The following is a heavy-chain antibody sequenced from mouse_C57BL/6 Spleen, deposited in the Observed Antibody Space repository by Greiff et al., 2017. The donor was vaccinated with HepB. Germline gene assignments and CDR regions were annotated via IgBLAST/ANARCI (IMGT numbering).Heavy chain of an antibody. J-gene: IGHJ1*03. CDR3: ARGDNWRYFDD. CDR2: IHPNSGGT. CDR1: GYTFTSYW. V-gene: IGHV1-64*01. Sequence: QVQLQQPGAELVKPGASVKLSCKASGYTFTSYWMHWVKQRPGRGLEWIGMIHPNSGGTNYNEKFKSKATLTVDKSSSTAYMQLSSLTSEDSAVYYCARGDNWRYFDDWGTGTTVTVSS. D-gene: IGHD4-1*01.